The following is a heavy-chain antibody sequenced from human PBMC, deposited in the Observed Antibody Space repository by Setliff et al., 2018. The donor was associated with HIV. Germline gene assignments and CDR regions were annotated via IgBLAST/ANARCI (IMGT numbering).Heavy chain of an antibody. CDR2: IYTNGNT. Sequence: SETLSLTCIVSGGSISPTNYCWGWIRQTPGQGLEWIGRIYTNGNTNYNPSLKSRVTVSADTSKNQFSLKLTSVTAADTAVYYCASEAWTSYRSSSGYYYYYMDVWGKGTTVTV. CDR3: ASEAWTSYRSSSGYYYYYMDV. D-gene: IGHD6-6*01. CDR1: GGSISPTNYC. V-gene: IGHV4-61*02. J-gene: IGHJ6*03.